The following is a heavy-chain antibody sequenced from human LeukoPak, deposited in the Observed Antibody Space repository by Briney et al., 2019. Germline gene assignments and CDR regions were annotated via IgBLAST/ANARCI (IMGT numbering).Heavy chain of an antibody. CDR3: ARTAYYDILTGYYFDY. Sequence: SETLSLTCTVSGYSISSGYYWGWIRQPPGKGLEWIGSIYHSGSTYYNPSLKSRVTISVDTSKNQFSLKLSSVTAADTAVYYCARTAYYDILTGYYFDYWGQGTLVTVSS. CDR2: IYHSGST. J-gene: IGHJ4*02. CDR1: GYSISSGYY. V-gene: IGHV4-38-2*02. D-gene: IGHD3-9*01.